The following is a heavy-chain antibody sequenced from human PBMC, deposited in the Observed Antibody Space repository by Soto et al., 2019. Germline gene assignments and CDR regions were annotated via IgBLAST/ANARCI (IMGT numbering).Heavy chain of an antibody. CDR1: GGTFSSYA. CDR2: IIPIFGTA. Sequence: ASVKVSCKASGGTFSSYAISWVRQAPGQGLEWMGGIIPIFGTANYAQKFQGRVTITADESTSTAYMELSSLRSEDTAVYYWARGGAISGYYIRWGQGTLVTVSS. J-gene: IGHJ4*02. CDR3: ARGGAISGYYIR. V-gene: IGHV1-69*13. D-gene: IGHD3-22*01.